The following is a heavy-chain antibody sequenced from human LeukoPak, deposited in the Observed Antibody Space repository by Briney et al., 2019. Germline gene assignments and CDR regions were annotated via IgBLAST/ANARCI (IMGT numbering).Heavy chain of an antibody. CDR3: ARQVVPAATFDY. CDR2: VDYTGIT. CDR1: GGSISSSGYY. D-gene: IGHD2-2*01. J-gene: IGHJ4*02. Sequence: SETLSLTCTVSGGSISSSGYYWGWIRQPPGKGLEWIGSVDYTGITSHSPSLKSRVTISVDTSKNQFSLKVSSVSAADTGVYYCARQVVPAATFDYWGQGTLVTASS. V-gene: IGHV4-39*01.